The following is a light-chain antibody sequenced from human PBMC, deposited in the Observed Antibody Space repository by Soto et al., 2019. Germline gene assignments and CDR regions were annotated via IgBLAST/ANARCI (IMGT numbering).Light chain of an antibody. V-gene: IGKV1-5*03. Sequence: DFQMTQSPSTLSASIGDRVTITCRASRSVSNWLAWYQQQSGKAPKLLIYQASSLESGVSSRFSGSGSGTELTLTIASLQPDDVATYYCHQYHGPSTFGQGTKVEIK. J-gene: IGKJ1*01. CDR1: RSVSNW. CDR2: QAS. CDR3: HQYHGPST.